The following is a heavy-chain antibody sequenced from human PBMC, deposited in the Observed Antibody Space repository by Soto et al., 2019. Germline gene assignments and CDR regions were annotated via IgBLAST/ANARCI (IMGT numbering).Heavy chain of an antibody. V-gene: IGHV3-53*04. CDR3: ARGVLGFGELPGYFDY. CDR1: GFTVSSNY. CDR2: IYSGGST. Sequence: GGSLRLSCAASGFTVSSNYMSWVRQAPGKGLEWVSVIYSGGSTYYADSVKGRFTISRHNSKNTLYLQMNSLRAEDTAVYYCARGVLGFGELPGYFDYWGQGTLVTVSS. J-gene: IGHJ4*02. D-gene: IGHD3-10*01.